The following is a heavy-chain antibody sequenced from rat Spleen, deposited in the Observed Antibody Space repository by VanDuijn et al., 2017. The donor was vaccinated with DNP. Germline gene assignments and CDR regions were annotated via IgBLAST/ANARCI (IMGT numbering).Heavy chain of an antibody. Sequence: QVQLKESGPGLVQPSQTLSLTCTVSGFSLTSYHVHWVRQPPGKGLEWMGRIQSGGSTDYNSALKSRLSISRDTSKSQVFLNMNSLHTEDTATYYCARGFGYSMDAWGQGTSVTVSS. D-gene: IGHD1-11*01. V-gene: IGHV2-27*01. CDR1: GFSLTSYH. J-gene: IGHJ4*01. CDR3: ARGFGYSMDA. CDR2: IQSGGST.